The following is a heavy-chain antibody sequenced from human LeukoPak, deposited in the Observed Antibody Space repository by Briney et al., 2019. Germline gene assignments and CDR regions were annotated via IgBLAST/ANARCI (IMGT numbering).Heavy chain of an antibody. D-gene: IGHD3-10*01. J-gene: IGHJ3*02. CDR1: SGSINRYY. V-gene: IGHV4-59*08. Sequence: SDTLSLTCTVSSGSINRYYWSWIRQPPGKGLEWIGYMYYTGSTIYNPSLKSRLTISVDTSKKQFSLKLSSVTAADTAVYYCARHESGDNDAFDIWGRGTMVTVSS. CDR3: ARHESGDNDAFDI. CDR2: MYYTGST.